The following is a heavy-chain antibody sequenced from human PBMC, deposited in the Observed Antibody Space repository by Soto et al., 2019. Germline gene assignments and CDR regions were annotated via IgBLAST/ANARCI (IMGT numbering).Heavy chain of an antibody. V-gene: IGHV4-59*01. J-gene: IGHJ1*01. D-gene: IGHD3-10*01. CDR3: ARGGFGASTN. CDR1: GGSISSYY. Sequence: QVQLQESGPGLVKPSETLSLTCTVSGGSISSYYWSWIRQPPGKGLEWIGYISYGGSTNYNPSLKSRVNILVDTSKNQFSLKLSSVTAADTAVSYCARGGFGASTNWGQGTLVTVSS. CDR2: ISYGGST.